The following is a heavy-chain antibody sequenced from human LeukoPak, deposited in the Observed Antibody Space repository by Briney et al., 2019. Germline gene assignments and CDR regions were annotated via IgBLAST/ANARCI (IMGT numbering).Heavy chain of an antibody. CDR2: TSHDGTNK. CDR1: GFPFSSYG. Sequence: PGRSLRLSCAASGFPFSSYGMHWVRQAPGKGLEWVAVTSHDGTNKYYADSVKGRFTISRDNSKNTLYLRMNSLRAEDTAVYYCAKGYYDSTTNYYYYGMDVWGQGTAVTVSS. CDR3: AKGYYDSTTNYYYYGMDV. V-gene: IGHV3-30*18. D-gene: IGHD2/OR15-2a*01. J-gene: IGHJ6*02.